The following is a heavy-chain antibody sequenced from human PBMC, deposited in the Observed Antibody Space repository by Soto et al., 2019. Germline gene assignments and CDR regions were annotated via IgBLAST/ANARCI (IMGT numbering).Heavy chain of an antibody. CDR2: IYWDDDK. D-gene: IGHD3-3*01. CDR1: GFSLSTSGVG. Sequence: ESGPTLVNPTQTLTLTCTFSGFSLSTSGVGVGWIRQPPGKALEWLALIYWDDDKRYSPSLKSRLTITKDTSKNQVVLTMTNMDPVDTATYYCARYPVDFWSGDFDAFDIWGQGTMVTVSS. V-gene: IGHV2-5*02. CDR3: ARYPVDFWSGDFDAFDI. J-gene: IGHJ3*02.